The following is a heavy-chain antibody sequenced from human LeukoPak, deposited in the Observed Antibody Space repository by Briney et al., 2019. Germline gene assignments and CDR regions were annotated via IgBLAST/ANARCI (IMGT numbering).Heavy chain of an antibody. V-gene: IGHV3-74*03. D-gene: IGHD5-12*01. CDR2: IDSDGSDT. J-gene: IGHJ4*02. CDR3: AKEGYSGYELNY. Sequence: PGGSLRLSCAASGFTFSNYWIHGVRQAPGKGLVWVSRIDSDGSDTMYADSVKGRFTISRDNAKNTLYLQMNSLRAEDTAVYYCAKEGYSGYELNYWGQGTLVTVSS. CDR1: GFTFSNYW.